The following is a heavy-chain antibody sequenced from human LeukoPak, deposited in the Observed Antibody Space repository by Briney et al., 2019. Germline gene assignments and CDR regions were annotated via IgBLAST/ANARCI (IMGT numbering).Heavy chain of an antibody. Sequence: GGSLRLSHAASGFMLSSDTMHWVRHAPGKGLEWVSVIRRDSTYISYADSLRGRFTISRDNVQTSLYLHMTNLRAEDTSVYYCARCHGAYRDVFDIWRQGPLVSVPS. CDR2: IRRDSTYI. CDR3: ARCHGAYRDVFDI. CDR1: GFMLSSDT. V-gene: IGHV3-21*01. J-gene: IGHJ3*02. D-gene: IGHD4-17*01.